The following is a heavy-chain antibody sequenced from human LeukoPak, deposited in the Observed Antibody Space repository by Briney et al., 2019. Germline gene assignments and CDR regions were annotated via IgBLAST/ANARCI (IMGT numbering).Heavy chain of an antibody. Sequence: GSVKVSCKASGYTFTGYYMHWVRQAPGQGLEWMGWINPNSGGTNYAQKFQGRVTMTRDTSISTAYMELSRLRSDDTAVYYCARGSCSSTSCYRGAWFDPWGQGTLVTVSS. V-gene: IGHV1-2*02. CDR2: INPNSGGT. D-gene: IGHD2-2*01. CDR3: ARGSCSSTSCYRGAWFDP. J-gene: IGHJ5*02. CDR1: GYTFTGYY.